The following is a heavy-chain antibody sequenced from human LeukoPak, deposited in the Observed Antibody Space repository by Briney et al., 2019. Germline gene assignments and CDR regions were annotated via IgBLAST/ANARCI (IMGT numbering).Heavy chain of an antibody. Sequence: GGCLRLSCAASEFTFSNYAMNWVRQAPGKGLEWVSGISGSGGSTYYADSVKGRFTISRDNSKNTLYLQMNSLRAEDTAVYYCAKEYYYGSGSYTNYFDYWGQGALVTVSS. CDR1: EFTFSNYA. CDR3: AKEYYYGSGSYTNYFDY. D-gene: IGHD3-10*01. V-gene: IGHV3-23*01. J-gene: IGHJ4*02. CDR2: ISGSGGST.